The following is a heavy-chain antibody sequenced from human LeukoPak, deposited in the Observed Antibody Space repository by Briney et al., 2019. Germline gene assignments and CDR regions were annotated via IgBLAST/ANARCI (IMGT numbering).Heavy chain of an antibody. J-gene: IGHJ3*02. Sequence: GGSLRLSCAASGFTVSSNYMSWVRQAPGKGLEWVSVIYSGGSTYYADSVKGRFTISRDNSKNTLYLQMNSLRAEDTAVYYCAKEYYYDSSGYWSEAFDIWGQGTMVTVSS. CDR2: IYSGGST. V-gene: IGHV3-66*01. CDR1: GFTVSSNY. D-gene: IGHD3-22*01. CDR3: AKEYYYDSSGYWSEAFDI.